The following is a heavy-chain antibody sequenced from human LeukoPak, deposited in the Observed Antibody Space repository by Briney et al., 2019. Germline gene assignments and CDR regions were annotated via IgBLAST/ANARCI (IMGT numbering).Heavy chain of an antibody. CDR3: ARHYGSGSHSPDN. J-gene: IGHJ4*02. D-gene: IGHD3-10*01. V-gene: IGHV3-23*01. Sequence: QPGRSLRLSCAASGFTFSSYAMSWVRQAPGKGLEWVSAISGSGGSTYYADSVKGRFTISRDNSKNTLYLQMNSLRAEDTAVYYCARHYGSGSHSPDNWGQETLVTVSS. CDR1: GFTFSSYA. CDR2: ISGSGGST.